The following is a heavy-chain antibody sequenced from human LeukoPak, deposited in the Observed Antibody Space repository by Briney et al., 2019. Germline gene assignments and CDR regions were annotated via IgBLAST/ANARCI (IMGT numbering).Heavy chain of an antibody. V-gene: IGHV3-23*01. Sequence: PGGSLILSCAAPGFTLSNFALSWVRQAPGKGLERVSRVSYTRVAIYYADSVKGLFTISRDDSENILYLQMYGLRAEDTAVYFCAKAFREFGTSSSYSSFDSWGQGTMVTVSS. D-gene: IGHD5-18*01. CDR2: VSYTRVAI. CDR3: AKAFREFGTSSSYSSFDS. J-gene: IGHJ3*01. CDR1: GFTLSNFA.